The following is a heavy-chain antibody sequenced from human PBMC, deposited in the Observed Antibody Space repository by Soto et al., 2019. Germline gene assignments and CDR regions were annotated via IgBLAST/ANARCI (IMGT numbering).Heavy chain of an antibody. V-gene: IGHV1-69*13. Sequence: SVKVSCKASGGTFSSYAISWVRQAPGQGLEWMGGIIPIFGTANYAQKFQGRVTITADESTSTAYMEMSSLRFEDTAVYYCARSRAAAPPRVGMDVWGQGTTVTVSS. CDR1: GGTFSSYA. CDR3: ARSRAAAPPRVGMDV. CDR2: IIPIFGTA. J-gene: IGHJ6*02. D-gene: IGHD6-13*01.